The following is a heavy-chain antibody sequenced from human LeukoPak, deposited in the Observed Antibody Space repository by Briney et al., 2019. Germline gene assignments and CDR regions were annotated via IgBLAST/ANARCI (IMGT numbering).Heavy chain of an antibody. CDR1: GFTFSSYW. CDR3: ASYFGDYAPGKDY. D-gene: IGHD4-17*01. Sequence: GGSLRLSCAASGFTFSSYWMSWVRQAPGKGLEWVANIKQDGSEKYYVDSVKGRFTISRDNDKNSLYLQMNSLRAEDTAVYYCASYFGDYAPGKDYWGQGTLVTVSS. V-gene: IGHV3-7*03. J-gene: IGHJ4*02. CDR2: IKQDGSEK.